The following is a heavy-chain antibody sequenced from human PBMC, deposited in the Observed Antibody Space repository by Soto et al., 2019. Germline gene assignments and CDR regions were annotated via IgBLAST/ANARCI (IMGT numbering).Heavy chain of an antibody. CDR1: GFTFSSYG. CDR3: ARDGADTYLPDH. CDR2: IWYDGSNE. J-gene: IGHJ4*02. Sequence: QVQLVESGGGVVQPGRSLRLSCAASGFTFSSYGMHWVRQAPGKGLEWVAVIWYDGSNENYVDSVKGRFTISRDNSKNTLYLQMNSLRAEDTAVYYCARDGADTYLPDHWGQGTQVTVSS. V-gene: IGHV3-33*08. D-gene: IGHD6-19*01.